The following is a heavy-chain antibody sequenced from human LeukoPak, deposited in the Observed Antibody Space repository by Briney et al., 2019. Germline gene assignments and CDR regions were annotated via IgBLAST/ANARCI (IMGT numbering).Heavy chain of an antibody. CDR2: ISGGST. Sequence: PGGSLRLSCAASGFTVSSNEMSWVRQAPGKGLEWVSSISGGSTYYADSRKGRFTISRDNSKNTLHLQMNSLRAEDTAVYYCARVPPVATSYFDYWGQGTLVTVSS. CDR3: ARVPPVATSYFDY. CDR1: GFTVSSNE. D-gene: IGHD5-12*01. J-gene: IGHJ4*02. V-gene: IGHV3-38-3*01.